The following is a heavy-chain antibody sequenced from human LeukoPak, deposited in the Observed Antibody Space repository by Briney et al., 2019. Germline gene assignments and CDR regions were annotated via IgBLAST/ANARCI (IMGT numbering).Heavy chain of an antibody. J-gene: IGHJ4*02. V-gene: IGHV4-39*01. Sequence: SETPSLTCTVSGASISSSSYYWGWIRQPPGKGLEWIESFYYSGSTYYNPSLKSRVTISVDTSKNQFSLKLSSVTAADTAVYYCARLSSDWAFDFWGQGTLVTVSS. CDR3: ARLSSDWAFDF. CDR2: FYYSGST. D-gene: IGHD6-19*01. CDR1: GASISSSSYY.